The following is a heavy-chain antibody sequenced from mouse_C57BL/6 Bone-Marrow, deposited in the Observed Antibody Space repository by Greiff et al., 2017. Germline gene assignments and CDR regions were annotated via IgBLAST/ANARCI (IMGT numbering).Heavy chain of an antibody. V-gene: IGHV1-50*01. CDR3: ARDGYYGD. Sequence: QVQLQQPGAELVKPGASVKLSCKASGYTFTSYWMQWVKQRPGQGLEWIGEIDPSDSYTNYNQKFKGKAPLTVDTSSRTAYMQLSSLTSEDAAVYYCARDGYYGDWGQGTTLTGSS. CDR2: IDPSDSYT. CDR1: GYTFTSYW. J-gene: IGHJ2*01. D-gene: IGHD2-3*01.